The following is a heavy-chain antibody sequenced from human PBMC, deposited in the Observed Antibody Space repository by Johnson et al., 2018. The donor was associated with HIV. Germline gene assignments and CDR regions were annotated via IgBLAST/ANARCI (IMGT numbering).Heavy chain of an antibody. CDR3: ARVKFSDYYDSSGYRFPDAFES. D-gene: IGHD3-22*01. V-gene: IGHV3-7*01. Sequence: VQLVESGGGLVQPGGSLRLSCAASGFTFSSYWMSWVRQAPGKGLEWVANIKQDGSEKYYVDSVKGRFTISRDNAKNSLYLQMNSLRAEDTAGYYCARVKFSDYYDSSGYRFPDAFESWGQGTMVTVSS. CDR2: IKQDGSEK. CDR1: GFTFSSYW. J-gene: IGHJ3*02.